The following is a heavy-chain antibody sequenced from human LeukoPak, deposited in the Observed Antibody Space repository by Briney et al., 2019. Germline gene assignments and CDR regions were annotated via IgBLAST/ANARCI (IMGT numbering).Heavy chain of an antibody. CDR3: ARDLSLVVVPAAWYFDL. D-gene: IGHD2-2*01. V-gene: IGHV1-18*01. CDR1: GYTFTSYG. Sequence: GASVKVSCKASGYTFTSYGISWVRQAPGQGLEWMGWISAYNGNTNYAQKLQGRVTMTTDTSTSTAYMELRSLRSDDTAVYYCARDLSLVVVPAAWYFDLWGRGTLVTVSS. CDR2: ISAYNGNT. J-gene: IGHJ2*01.